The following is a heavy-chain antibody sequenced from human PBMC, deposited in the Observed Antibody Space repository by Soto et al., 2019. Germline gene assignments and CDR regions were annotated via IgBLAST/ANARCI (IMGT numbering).Heavy chain of an antibody. CDR1: GFSLSTSGVG. J-gene: IGHJ4*02. V-gene: IGHV2-5*01. CDR2: IYWNDDK. Sequence: SGPTLVHPTQTLTLTCTFSGFSLSTSGVGVGWIRQPPGKALEWLALIYWNDDKRYSPSLKSRLTITKDTSKNQVVLTMTNMDPVDTATYYCAHVPPVVVPAAIRGYSYGYVDYWGQGTLVTVSS. D-gene: IGHD2-2*02. CDR3: AHVPPVVVPAAIRGYSYGYVDY.